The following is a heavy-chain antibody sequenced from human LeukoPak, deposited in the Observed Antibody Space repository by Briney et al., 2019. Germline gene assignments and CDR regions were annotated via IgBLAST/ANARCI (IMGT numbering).Heavy chain of an antibody. CDR2: ISFDGTNK. D-gene: IGHD3-10*01. J-gene: IGHJ4*02. CDR3: ARDPILVRGYFDY. Sequence: GGSLRLSCAASGFTFSSYAMHWVRQAPGKGLEWVTVISFDGTNKYYKDSVKGRYTISRDNSKNTLYLQMNSLRAEDTAVYYCARDPILVRGYFDYWGQGTLVAVSS. CDR1: GFTFSSYA. V-gene: IGHV3-30-3*01.